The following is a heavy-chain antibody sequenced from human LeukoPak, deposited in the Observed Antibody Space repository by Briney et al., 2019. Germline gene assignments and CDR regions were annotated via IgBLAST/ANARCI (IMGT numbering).Heavy chain of an antibody. Sequence: GGSLRLSSADSGFTFSSYIMNWVRQAPGKGLEWVSSISRSSSYIYYTDSVKGRFTISRDNAKNSLYLQMNSLRAEDTAVYYCARDRSGYNLFDYWGQGTLVTVSS. CDR3: ARDRSGYNLFDY. V-gene: IGHV3-21*01. CDR2: ISRSSSYI. CDR1: GFTFSSYI. J-gene: IGHJ4*02. D-gene: IGHD5-12*01.